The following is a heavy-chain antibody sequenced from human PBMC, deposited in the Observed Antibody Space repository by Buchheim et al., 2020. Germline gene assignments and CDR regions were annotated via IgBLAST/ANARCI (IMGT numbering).Heavy chain of an antibody. V-gene: IGHV4-39*07. Sequence: QLQLQESGPGLMKPSETLSLTCSVSGGSISSSRFYWGWVRQPPGKGLEWLGSINYSGTTYYNPSLKSRVTISLDTSKTQFSLKLTSVTAADTAVYYCTSDSRQEWFYQWGQGTL. J-gene: IGHJ4*02. CDR1: GGSISSSRFY. D-gene: IGHD3-3*01. CDR3: TSDSRQEWFYQ. CDR2: INYSGTT.